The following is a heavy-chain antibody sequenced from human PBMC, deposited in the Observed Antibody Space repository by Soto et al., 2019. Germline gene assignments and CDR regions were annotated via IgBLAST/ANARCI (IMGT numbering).Heavy chain of an antibody. CDR3: ARGLGRTAAGYYYYYAMDV. Sequence: SETLSLTCAVYGGSFSGYCWSWIRQPPGKGLEWIGEINHSGSTNYNPSLKSRVTISVDTSKNQFSLKLSSVTAADTAVYYCARGLGRTAAGYYYYYAMDVWGQGTTVTVSS. V-gene: IGHV4-34*01. CDR1: GGSFSGYC. CDR2: INHSGST. J-gene: IGHJ6*02. D-gene: IGHD5-18*01.